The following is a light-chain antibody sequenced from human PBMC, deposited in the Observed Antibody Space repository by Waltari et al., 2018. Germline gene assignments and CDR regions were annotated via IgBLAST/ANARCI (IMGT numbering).Light chain of an antibody. CDR3: QKYDRLPAT. CDR2: GAS. CDR1: QSVSRF. Sequence: ERGTLSCKASQSVSRFLAWYQQKPGQAPRLLIYGASTRATGIPDRFSGSGSGTDFSLTISRLEPEDVAVYYCQKYDRLPATFGQGTKVEIK. J-gene: IGKJ1*01. V-gene: IGKV3-20*01.